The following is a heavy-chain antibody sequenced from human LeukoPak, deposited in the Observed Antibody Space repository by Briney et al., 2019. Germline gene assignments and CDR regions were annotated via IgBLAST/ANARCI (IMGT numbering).Heavy chain of an antibody. CDR3: AREGLSYYYGMDA. V-gene: IGHV3-48*03. Sequence: PGGSLRLSCAASGSTFSSYEMNWVRQAPGKGLGWVSYISSSGSTIHYADSVKGRFTISRDNAKNSLYLQMNSLRAEDTAVYYCAREGLSYYYGMDAWGQGTTVTVSS. J-gene: IGHJ6*02. CDR2: ISSSGSTI. CDR1: GSTFSSYE. D-gene: IGHD4/OR15-4a*01.